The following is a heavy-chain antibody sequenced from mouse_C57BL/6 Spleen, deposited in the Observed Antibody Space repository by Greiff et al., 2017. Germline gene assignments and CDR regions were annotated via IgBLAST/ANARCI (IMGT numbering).Heavy chain of an antibody. CDR3: TGSIWYCAV. D-gene: IGHD2-10*02. Sequence: DVMLVESGGGLVQPGGSMKLSCVASGFTFSNYWMNWVRQSPEKGLAWVAQIRLKSDNYATHYAESVKGRFTISRDDSKSRVYLQMNNLRAEDTGIYYCTGSIWYCAVWGTGTTVTVSS. CDR2: IRLKSDNYAT. V-gene: IGHV6-3*01. J-gene: IGHJ1*03. CDR1: GFTFSNYW.